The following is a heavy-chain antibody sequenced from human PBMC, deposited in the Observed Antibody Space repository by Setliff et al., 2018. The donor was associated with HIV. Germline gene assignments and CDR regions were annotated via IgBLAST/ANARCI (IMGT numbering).Heavy chain of an antibody. CDR1: GGSISSSSYY. D-gene: IGHD3-10*01. V-gene: IGHV4-39*07. Sequence: PSETLSLTCTVSGGSISSSSYYWGWIRQPPGKGLEWIGSIYYSGSTYYNPSLKSRVTISVEKSKNQFSLSLSSVTAADTAVYYCARAGGSGDAFDIWGQGAMVTVSS. CDR3: ARAGGSGDAFDI. J-gene: IGHJ3*02. CDR2: IYYSGST.